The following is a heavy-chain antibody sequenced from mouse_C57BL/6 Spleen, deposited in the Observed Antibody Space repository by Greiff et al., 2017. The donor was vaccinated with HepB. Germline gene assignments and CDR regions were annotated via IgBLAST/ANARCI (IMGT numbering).Heavy chain of an antibody. CDR1: GYAFTNYL. V-gene: IGHV1-54*01. CDR3: ARPYDGYYVGFAY. J-gene: IGHJ3*01. D-gene: IGHD2-3*01. CDR2: INPGSGGT. Sequence: QVQLQQSGAELVRPGTSVKVSCKASGYAFTNYLIEWVKQRPGQGLEWIGVINPGSGGTNYNEKFKGKATLTADKSSSTAYMQLSSLTSEDSAVYFCARPYDGYYVGFAYWGQGTLVTVSA.